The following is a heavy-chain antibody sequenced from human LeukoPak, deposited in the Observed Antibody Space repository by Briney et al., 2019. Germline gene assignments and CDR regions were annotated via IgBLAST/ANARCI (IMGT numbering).Heavy chain of an antibody. CDR3: ARDGLSTVTTPQRWFDP. V-gene: IGHV4-39*07. J-gene: IGHJ5*02. D-gene: IGHD4-17*01. CDR1: GGSISSGGYY. Sequence: SETLSLTCTVSGGSISSGGYYWGWIRQPPGKGLEWIGSIYYSGSTYYNPSLKSRVTISVDTSKNQFSLKLSSVTAADTAVYYCARDGLSTVTTPQRWFDPWGQGTLVTVSS. CDR2: IYYSGST.